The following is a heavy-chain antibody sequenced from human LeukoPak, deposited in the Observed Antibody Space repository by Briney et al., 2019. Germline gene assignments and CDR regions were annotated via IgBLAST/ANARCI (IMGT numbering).Heavy chain of an antibody. CDR2: ICTSGST. V-gene: IGHV4-4*07. CDR1: GGSISSYY. CDR3: AREGVGSWYQTGGFDY. D-gene: IGHD6-13*01. Sequence: SETLSLTCTVSGGSISSYYWSWIRQPAGKGLEWIGRICTSGSTNYNPSLKSRVTMSVDTSKNQFSLKLSSVTAADTAVYYCAREGVGSWYQTGGFDYWGQGTLVTVSS. J-gene: IGHJ4*02.